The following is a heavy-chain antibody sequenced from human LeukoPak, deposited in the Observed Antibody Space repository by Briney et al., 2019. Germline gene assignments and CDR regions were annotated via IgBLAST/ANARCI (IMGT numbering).Heavy chain of an antibody. Sequence: PGGSLRLSCAASGFTFSDYYISWIRQAPGKGLEWVSYISSIDNTIYYTDSVKGRFTISRDNAKNSLYLQMNSLRAEDTAVYYCARVSSSSLFDYWGQGTLVTVSS. D-gene: IGHD6-6*01. CDR2: ISSIDNTI. J-gene: IGHJ4*02. CDR1: GFTFSDYY. CDR3: ARVSSSSLFDY. V-gene: IGHV3-11*04.